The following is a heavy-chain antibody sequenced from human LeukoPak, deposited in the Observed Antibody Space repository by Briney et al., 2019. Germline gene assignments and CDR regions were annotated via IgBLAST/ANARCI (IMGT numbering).Heavy chain of an antibody. CDR2: INSGGTVT. CDR3: ARDTGPSYGMDV. CDR1: GFTFSDFW. D-gene: IGHD4-17*01. J-gene: IGHJ6*02. V-gene: IGHV3-74*01. Sequence: GGSLRLSCAASGFTFSDFWMHWVRQAPGKGLVWVSRINSGGTVTNYADSVKGRLTISRDNSKNTLYLQMNSLRAEDTAVYYCARDTGPSYGMDVWGQGTTVTVSS.